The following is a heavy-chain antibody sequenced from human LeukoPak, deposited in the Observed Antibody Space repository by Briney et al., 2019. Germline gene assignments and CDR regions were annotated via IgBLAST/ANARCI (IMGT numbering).Heavy chain of an antibody. CDR2: ISSSSRII. J-gene: IGHJ3*02. CDR3: ARRDGVYWTAHAFLI. V-gene: IGHV3-48*02. CDR1: GFTFSSYS. Sequence: GGSLRLSCAASGFTFSSYSMNWVRQAPGKGLEWVSYISSSSRIIYYADSVKGRFTNSRDNAKDSLYLQMNSLRDEDTAVYYCARRDGVYWTAHAFLIWAQVTMVTVSS. D-gene: IGHD1-26*01.